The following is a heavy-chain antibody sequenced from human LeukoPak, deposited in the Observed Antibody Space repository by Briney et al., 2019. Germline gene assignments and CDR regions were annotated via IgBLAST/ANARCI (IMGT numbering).Heavy chain of an antibody. V-gene: IGHV1-24*01. D-gene: IGHD6-13*01. CDR2: LDPEDGET. CDR3: ATRRYSSSWYYYYYGMDV. J-gene: IGHJ6*02. Sequence: GASVKVSCKVSGYTLTELSMHWVRQAPGKGLEWMGGLDPEDGETIYAQKFQGRVTMTEDTSTDTAYMELSSLRSEDTAVYYCATRRYSSSWYYYYYGMDVWGQGTTVTVSS. CDR1: GYTLTELS.